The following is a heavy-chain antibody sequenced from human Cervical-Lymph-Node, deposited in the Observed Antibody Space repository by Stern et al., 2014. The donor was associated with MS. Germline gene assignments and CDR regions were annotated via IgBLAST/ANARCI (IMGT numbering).Heavy chain of an antibody. V-gene: IGHV3-30*04. CDR2: ISYDGSNK. Sequence: VPLVESGGGVVQPGRSLRLSCAASGFTFSTYPIHWVRQAPGKGLEWVALISYDGSNKYYADSVEGRFTISRDNSKNTLYLQMNSLRADDTAVYYCARGRVRGDSSGWYYWGQGTLVTVSS. D-gene: IGHD6-19*01. J-gene: IGHJ4*02. CDR1: GFTFSTYP. CDR3: ARGRVRGDSSGWYY.